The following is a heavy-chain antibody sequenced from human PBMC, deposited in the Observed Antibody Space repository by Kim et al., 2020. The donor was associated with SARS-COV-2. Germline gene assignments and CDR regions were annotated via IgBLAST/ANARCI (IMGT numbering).Heavy chain of an antibody. J-gene: IGHJ6*02. D-gene: IGHD4-17*01. CDR2: ISWNSGSI. CDR1: GFTFDDYA. Sequence: GGSLRLSCAAYGFTFDDYAMHWVRQAPGKGLEWVSGISWNSGSIGYADSVKGRFTISRDNAKNSLYLQMNSLRAEDTALYYCAKDMGPSTTVTTFGYYYGMDVWGQGTTVTVSS. CDR3: AKDMGPSTTVTTFGYYYGMDV. V-gene: IGHV3-9*01.